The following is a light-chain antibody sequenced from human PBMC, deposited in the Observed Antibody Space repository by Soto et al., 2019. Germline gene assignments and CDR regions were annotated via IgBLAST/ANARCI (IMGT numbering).Light chain of an antibody. V-gene: IGKV3-15*01. CDR1: QSVSSN. J-gene: IGKJ1*01. CDR2: GAS. Sequence: EIVMTQSPATLSVSPGERATLSCRASQSVSSNLAWYQQKPGQAPRLLIYGASTRATGIPARFSGSGSGTEFTLTISSLQSEDFAVYYWQQSNNWPPWKFGQGTKGEI. CDR3: QQSNNWPPWK.